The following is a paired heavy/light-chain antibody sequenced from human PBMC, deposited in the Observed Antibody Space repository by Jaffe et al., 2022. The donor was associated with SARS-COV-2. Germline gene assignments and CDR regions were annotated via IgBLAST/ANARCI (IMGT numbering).Light chain of an antibody. CDR2: RAS. V-gene: IGKV4-1*01. CDR3: QQYYTNPFT. CDR1: QSVLYNSNNYNY. Sequence: DIVMTQSPDSLAVSLGERATINCKSSQSVLYNSNNYNYLGWYQQKPGQPPKLLIYRASTRESGVPDRFSGSGSGTDFTLTINSLQAEDVAVYYCQQYYTNPFTFGPGTKVDIK. J-gene: IGKJ3*01.
Heavy chain of an antibody. Sequence: EVQLVESGGGLVQPGGSLRISCSASGFIFSDYSMHWVRQAPGKGLEYVCAITNNGGSTYYAGSVKGRFTISRDNSKNTLYLQMSSLRTEDTAVYYCVRVITGDLWSGYAHWGQGTLVTVSS. J-gene: IGHJ4*02. V-gene: IGHV3-64D*09. D-gene: IGHD3-3*01. CDR3: VRVITGDLWSGYAH. CDR1: GFIFSDYS. CDR2: ITNNGGST.